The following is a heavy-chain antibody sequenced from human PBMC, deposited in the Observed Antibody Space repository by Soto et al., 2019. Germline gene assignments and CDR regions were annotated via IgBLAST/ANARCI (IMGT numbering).Heavy chain of an antibody. CDR3: ARSSGDYGDY. CDR1: GDSINNFY. Sequence: SETLSLTCTVSGDSINNFYWSWIRQPPGKGLEWIGYIYYSGSTNYNPSLKSRVTISVDTSKNQFSLKLSSVTAADTAVYYCARSSGDYGDYWGKGPLVPVS. J-gene: IGHJ4*02. D-gene: IGHD4-17*01. V-gene: IGHV4-59*01. CDR2: IYYSGST.